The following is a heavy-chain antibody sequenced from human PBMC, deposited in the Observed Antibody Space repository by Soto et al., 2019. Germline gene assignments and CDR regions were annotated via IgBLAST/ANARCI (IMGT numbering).Heavy chain of an antibody. CDR3: ARHLNCITTSCYAGLDY. D-gene: IGHD2-2*01. V-gene: IGHV4-39*01. CDR1: GGSISSSSYY. Sequence: QLQLQESGPGLVKPSETLSLTCTVSGGSISSSSYYWGWIRQPPGKGLEWIGNIYYRGNTNYNPSLKSRVSSSGVTSNNQFSLAMSSVTAADTAVYYCARHLNCITTSCYAGLDYWGQGTLVTVSS. J-gene: IGHJ4*02. CDR2: IYYRGNT.